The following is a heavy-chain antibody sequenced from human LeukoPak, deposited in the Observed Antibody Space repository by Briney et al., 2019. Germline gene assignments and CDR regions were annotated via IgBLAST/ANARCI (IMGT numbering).Heavy chain of an antibody. CDR2: INSDGSTT. J-gene: IGHJ4*02. CDR1: GFTFSSYF. D-gene: IGHD1-26*01. V-gene: IGHV3-74*01. Sequence: SGGSLRLSCAASGFTFSSYFMHWGRQAPGKGLVWVSRINSDGSTTSYADSVKGRFTISRDNAKNTLYLQMNSLRAEDTAVYYCARGGSYYQDYWGQGTLVTVSS. CDR3: ARGGSYYQDY.